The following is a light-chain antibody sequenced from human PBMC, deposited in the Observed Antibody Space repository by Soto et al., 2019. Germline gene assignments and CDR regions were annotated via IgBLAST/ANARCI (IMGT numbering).Light chain of an antibody. V-gene: IGLV2-11*01. CDR2: AVN. Sequence: QSALTQPRSVSGSPGQSFTISCTGTSSDVGDYNYVSWYQQHPGKAPKLLIYAVNMRPSGVPDRFSGPTSGNTSSLTISGLQAEYEADYSCCSYAGSYNWVFGGGTKLSVL. CDR1: SSDVGDYNY. J-gene: IGLJ3*02. CDR3: CSYAGSYNWV.